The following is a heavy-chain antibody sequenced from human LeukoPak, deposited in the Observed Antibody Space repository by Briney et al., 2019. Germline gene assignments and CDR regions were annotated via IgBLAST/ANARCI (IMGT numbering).Heavy chain of an antibody. V-gene: IGHV3-33*01. CDR1: GFTFSNSG. CDR3: ARSSPYTCPDY. D-gene: IGHD2-2*02. J-gene: IGHJ4*02. Sequence: GGSLRLSCAASGFTFSNSGMHWVRQAPGKGLEWVAIIWYDGSNKYYADSLKGRFTISRDYSKNTLYLQMNSLRAEDTAVYYCARSSPYTCPDYWGQGTLVTVSS. CDR2: IWYDGSNK.